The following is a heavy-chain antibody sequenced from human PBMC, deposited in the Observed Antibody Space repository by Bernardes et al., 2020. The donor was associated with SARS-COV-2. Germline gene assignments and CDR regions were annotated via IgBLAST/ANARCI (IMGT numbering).Heavy chain of an antibody. CDR2: IIPILGTT. CDR3: AMSRGNYAFSPLDV. J-gene: IGHJ6*02. V-gene: IGHV1-69*11. CDR1: GDTFSDYF. D-gene: IGHD3-16*01. Sequence: SVKVSCRASGDTFSDYFFNWVRQAPGQGLQWMGRIIPILGTTNYAPKFQGRVTITADGSTGIVYMELSSLKSDDAAIYYCAMSRGNYAFSPLDVWGQGTTVTVSS.